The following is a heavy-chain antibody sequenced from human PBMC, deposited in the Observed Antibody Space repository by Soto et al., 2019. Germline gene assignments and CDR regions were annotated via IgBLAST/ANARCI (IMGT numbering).Heavy chain of an antibody. CDR2: IIPVFGTA. D-gene: IGHD4-17*01. J-gene: IGHJ6*02. CDR3: ARGDATKIVVTTYYAMDV. V-gene: IGHV1-69*12. CDR1: GGSLSNYG. Sequence: QVQLVQSGAEVKKPGSSVKVSCKASGGSLSNYGISWVRQAPGQGLEWMGGIIPVFGTANYAQKFQGRVTITADECTNIVYMDVTSLRSEYTAVYYCARGDATKIVVTTYYAMDVWGQGTTVTVSS.